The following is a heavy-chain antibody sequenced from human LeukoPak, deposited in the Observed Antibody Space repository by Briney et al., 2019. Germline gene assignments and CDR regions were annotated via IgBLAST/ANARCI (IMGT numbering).Heavy chain of an antibody. CDR2: LNEDGSVK. CDR1: GFTFSSYI. V-gene: IGHV3-7*01. D-gene: IGHD2-2*01. J-gene: IGHJ4*02. Sequence: GGSLRLSCVASGFTFSSYIMNWVRQAPGKGLEGVAELNEDGSVKYYVDSVKGRFTISRDNAKSLLFLQMYNLRTEDTGVYFCANVPRSTVSYWGRGTLVTVSS. CDR3: ANVPRSTVSY.